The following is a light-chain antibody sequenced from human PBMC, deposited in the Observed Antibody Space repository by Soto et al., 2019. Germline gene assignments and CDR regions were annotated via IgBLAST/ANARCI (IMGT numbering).Light chain of an antibody. V-gene: IGKV4-1*01. CDR2: WAS. J-gene: IGKJ1*01. CDR3: QQYYSPPPT. Sequence: DIVMTQSPDSLAVSLGERATINCKSSQSVLYSSTNNNYLAWYQQKPGQPPKLLIYWASTRESGVPDRFSGSGSGTDFTLTISSLQAEDVAVYYCQQYYSPPPTFGQGTKVDIK. CDR1: QSVLYSSTNNNY.